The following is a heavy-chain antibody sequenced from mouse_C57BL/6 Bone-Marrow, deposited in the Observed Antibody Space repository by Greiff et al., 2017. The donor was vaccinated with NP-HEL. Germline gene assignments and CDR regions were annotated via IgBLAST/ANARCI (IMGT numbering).Heavy chain of an antibody. Sequence: EVKLMESGPGLVKPSQSLSLTCSVTGYSITSGYYWNWIRRLPGNHLEWVGSIRYDGSNNYSPSLKNRISITRDTSKNQFFLKLNSVTAEDTATYYCARAYGNYLDYWGQGTTLTVSS. CDR2: IRYDGSN. J-gene: IGHJ2*01. D-gene: IGHD2-10*02. V-gene: IGHV3-6*01. CDR1: GYSITSGYY. CDR3: ARAYGNYLDY.